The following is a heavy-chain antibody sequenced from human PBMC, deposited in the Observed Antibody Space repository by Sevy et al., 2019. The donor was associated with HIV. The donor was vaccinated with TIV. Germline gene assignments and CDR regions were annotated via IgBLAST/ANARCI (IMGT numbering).Heavy chain of an antibody. CDR2: IWNDGSNK. V-gene: IGHV3-33*01. CDR1: GFTFSNYG. Sequence: GGSLRLSCAASGFTFSNYGMHWVRQAPGKGLEWVAVIWNDGSNKYDADSVKGRFTISRDNSKNTLYLQMNSLRVEDTAVYFSARGGDFNDRSAKRDFDYWGQGTLVTVSS. CDR3: ARGGDFNDRSAKRDFDY. J-gene: IGHJ4*02. D-gene: IGHD3-22*01.